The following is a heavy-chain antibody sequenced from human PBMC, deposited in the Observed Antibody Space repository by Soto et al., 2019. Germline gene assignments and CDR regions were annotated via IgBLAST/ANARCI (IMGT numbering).Heavy chain of an antibody. D-gene: IGHD3-9*01. CDR3: AGGPGGGGGKLTGDY. J-gene: IGHJ4*02. CDR2: IDNDGSST. Sequence: EVQLVESGGGLIQPGGSLRLSCAASGFTFSSYWMHWVRQAPGKGLVWVSRIDNDGSSTTYADSVKGRFTISRDNAKNPRYLQRNGRGAGETAGYYCAGGPGGGGGKLTGDYWGQGTLVTVSS. V-gene: IGHV3-74*01. CDR1: GFTFSSYW.